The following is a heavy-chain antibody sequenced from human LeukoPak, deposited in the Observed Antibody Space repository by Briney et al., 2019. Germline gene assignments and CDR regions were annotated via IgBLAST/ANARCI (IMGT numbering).Heavy chain of an antibody. J-gene: IGHJ4*02. CDR2: INTNTGNP. V-gene: IGHV7-4-1*02. Sequence: ASVKVSCKVSGYTFTSYAMNWVRQAPGQGLEWMGWINTNTGNPTYAQGFTGRFVFSLDTSVSTAYLQISSLKAEDTAVYYCARARGGRYYYGSGSYDPDYWGQGTLVTVSS. CDR3: ARARGGRYYYGSGSYDPDY. D-gene: IGHD3-10*01. CDR1: GYTFTSYA.